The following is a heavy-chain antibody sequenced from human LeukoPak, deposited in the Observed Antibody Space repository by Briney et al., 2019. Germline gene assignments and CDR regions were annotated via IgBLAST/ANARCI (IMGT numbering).Heavy chain of an antibody. J-gene: IGHJ4*02. CDR3: ARSRLVGATTPRYYFDY. V-gene: IGHV3-23*01. D-gene: IGHD1-26*01. CDR1: GFTFSSYA. CDR2: ISGSGGST. Sequence: GGSLRLSCAASGFTFSSYAMSWVRKAPGKGLEWVSAISGSGGSTYYADSVKGRFTISRDNSKNTLYLQMNSLRAEDTAVYYCARSRLVGATTPRYYFDYWGQGTLVTVSS.